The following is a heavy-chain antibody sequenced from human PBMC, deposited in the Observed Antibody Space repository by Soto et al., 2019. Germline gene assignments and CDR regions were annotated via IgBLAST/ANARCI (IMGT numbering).Heavy chain of an antibody. J-gene: IGHJ4*02. Sequence: QVQLVQSGTEVKKPGSSVKVSCKASGGTFRHYPINWVRQAPGQGLDWMGSIFPLTDIPDYAQNFQARLTISADKSTSTAYIALSSLTSDDTAMYFCARGPLVVLNYFESWGQGTLVTVSS. CDR2: IFPLTDIP. V-gene: IGHV1-69*02. CDR1: GGTFRHYP. CDR3: ARGPLVVLNYFES.